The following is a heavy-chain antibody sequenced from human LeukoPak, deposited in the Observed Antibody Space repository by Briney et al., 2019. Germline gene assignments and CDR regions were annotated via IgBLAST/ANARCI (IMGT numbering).Heavy chain of an antibody. CDR1: GFTFNSYA. D-gene: IGHD6-6*01. J-gene: IGHJ4*02. V-gene: IGHV3-23*01. Sequence: GGSLRLSCAASGFTFNSYAMSWVRQAPWERLQWVSGISDSGGNTYYADSVRGRFIISRDNSKNTLYLQMNSLRAEDTAVYYCARHRSSWLIDYWGQGTLVTVSS. CDR3: ARHRSSWLIDY. CDR2: ISDSGGNT.